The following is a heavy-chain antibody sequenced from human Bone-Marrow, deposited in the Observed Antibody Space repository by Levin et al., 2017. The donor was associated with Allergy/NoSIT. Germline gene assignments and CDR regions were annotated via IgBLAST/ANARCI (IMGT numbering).Heavy chain of an antibody. CDR2: IKEDGSEK. V-gene: IGHV3-7*04. CDR1: GFTFSNNY. J-gene: IGHJ4*02. CDR3: ARGGSAWFH. D-gene: IGHD3-10*01. Sequence: TGGSLRLSCIASGFTFSNNYMTWVRQAPGKGLEWVANIKEDGSEKYYVDSVKGRFTISRDNAKNSLYLQMNSLRGEDTAVYYCARGGSAWFHWGQGTLVTVSS.